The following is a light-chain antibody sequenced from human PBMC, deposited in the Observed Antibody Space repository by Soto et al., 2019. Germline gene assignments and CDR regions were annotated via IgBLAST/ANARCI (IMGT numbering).Light chain of an antibody. Sequence: QLTQSPTTLSASVGDRVTMTCRASQDISKWLAWYQQKPGKAPKLLIYKASSLEGGVPSRFSGSGSGTEFTLTISSLQPDDLATYFCQQYNTPWTFGQGTKLEI. CDR2: KAS. J-gene: IGKJ1*01. V-gene: IGKV1-5*03. CDR1: QDISKW. CDR3: QQYNTPWT.